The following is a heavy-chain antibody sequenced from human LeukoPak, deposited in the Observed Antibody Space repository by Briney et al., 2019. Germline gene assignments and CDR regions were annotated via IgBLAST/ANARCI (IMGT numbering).Heavy chain of an antibody. CDR1: GFTFSSYA. CDR2: ISGSGGGT. CDR3: ACGGILTAYYQYFDY. J-gene: IGHJ4*02. D-gene: IGHD3-9*01. Sequence: PTGGSLRLSCAASGFTFSSYAMSWVRQAPEKGLEWVSTISGSGGGTYYADSVKGRFTISRDDSKNTLYLQMNSLRAEDTAVYYCACGGILTAYYQYFDYWGQGTLVTVSS. V-gene: IGHV3-23*01.